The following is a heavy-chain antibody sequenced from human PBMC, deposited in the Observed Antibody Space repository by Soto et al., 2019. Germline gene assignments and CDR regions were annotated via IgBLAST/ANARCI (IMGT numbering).Heavy chain of an antibody. V-gene: IGHV4-34*01. D-gene: IGHD5-12*01. Sequence: PSETLSLTCAVYGGSFSGYYWSWIRQPPGKGLEWIGEINHSGSTNYNPSLKSRVTISVDTSKNQFSLKLSSVTAADTAVYYCARGFRYSGYDPQVPLPYYYYYMDVWGKGTTVTVSS. CDR1: GGSFSGYY. CDR2: INHSGST. CDR3: ARGFRYSGYDPQVPLPYYYYYMDV. J-gene: IGHJ6*03.